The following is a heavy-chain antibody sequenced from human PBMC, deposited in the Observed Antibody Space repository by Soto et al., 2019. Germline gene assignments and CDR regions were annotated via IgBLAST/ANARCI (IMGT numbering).Heavy chain of an antibody. CDR3: IRKSCGSDYSPDY. Sequence: EVQLVESGGGLVQPGRSLRLSCTASGFTFGDHAMTWVRQAPGKGLEWVGFIRGEDYDGTTEYAASVKGRFTISRDDSKSIAYLQMNSLKADDTGVYYCIRKSCGSDYSPDYWGQGALVTVSS. V-gene: IGHV3-49*04. J-gene: IGHJ4*02. D-gene: IGHD2-21*02. CDR1: GFTFGDHA. CDR2: IRGEDYDGTT.